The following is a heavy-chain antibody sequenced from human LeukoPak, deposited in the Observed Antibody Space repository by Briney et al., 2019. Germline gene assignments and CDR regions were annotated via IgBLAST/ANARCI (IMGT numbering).Heavy chain of an antibody. CDR2: INPNTGDT. CDR1: GYSFTGYY. V-gene: IGHV1-2*02. CDR3: ARDRNGYKTFDI. Sequence: ASVKVSCKASGYSFTGYYINWVRQAPGQGLEWMGWINPNTGDTNYAQKFQGRVTMTRDTSISTAYMELSRLRSDDTAVYYCARDRNGYKTFDIWGQGTMVTVSS. J-gene: IGHJ3*02. D-gene: IGHD5-24*01.